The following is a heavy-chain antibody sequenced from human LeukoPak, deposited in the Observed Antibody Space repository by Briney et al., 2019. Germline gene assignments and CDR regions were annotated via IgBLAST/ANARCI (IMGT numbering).Heavy chain of an antibody. CDR2: IRYDGSNK. V-gene: IGHV3-30*02. CDR1: GFTFSSYG. CDR3: AGGYFTYYDILTGYSFPS. D-gene: IGHD3-9*01. Sequence: GGSLRLSCAASGFTFSSYGMHWVRQAPGKGLEWVAFIRYDGSNKYYADSVKGRFTISRDNSKNTLYLQMNSLRAEDTAVYYCAGGYFTYYDILTGYSFPSWGQGTLVTVSS. J-gene: IGHJ4*02.